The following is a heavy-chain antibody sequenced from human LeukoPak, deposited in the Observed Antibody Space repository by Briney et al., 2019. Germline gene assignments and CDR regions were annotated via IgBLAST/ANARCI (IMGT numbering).Heavy chain of an antibody. CDR3: ARGETYYYDSSGYYPFDY. Sequence: GGSLRLSCAASGFTFSSYSMNWVRQAPGKGPVWVSRIKTDGSIADYADSVKGRFTISRDNAKNTLYLQMNSLRAEDTAVYYCARGETYYYDSSGYYPFDYWGQGTLVTVSS. J-gene: IGHJ4*02. CDR2: IKTDGSIA. CDR1: GFTFSSYS. V-gene: IGHV3-74*01. D-gene: IGHD3-22*01.